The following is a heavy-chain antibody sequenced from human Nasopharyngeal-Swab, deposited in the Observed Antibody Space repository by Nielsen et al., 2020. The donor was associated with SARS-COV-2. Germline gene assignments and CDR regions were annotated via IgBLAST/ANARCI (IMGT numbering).Heavy chain of an antibody. D-gene: IGHD3-10*01. Sequence: WIRQPPGKGLEWVGRIKSKTDGGTTDYAAPVKGRFTISRDDSKNTLYLQVNSLKTEDTAVYYCTTDLRSAGLTKNRLLLWFGELRRTNWFDPWGQGTLVTVSS. J-gene: IGHJ5*02. CDR2: IKSKTDGGTT. CDR3: TTDLRSAGLTKNRLLLWFGELRRTNWFDP. V-gene: IGHV3-15*01.